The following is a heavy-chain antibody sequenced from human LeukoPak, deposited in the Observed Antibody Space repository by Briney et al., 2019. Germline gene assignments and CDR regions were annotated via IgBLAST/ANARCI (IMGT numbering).Heavy chain of an antibody. V-gene: IGHV4-59*01. D-gene: IGHD5-18*01. CDR1: GGSISSYH. Sequence: SETLSLTCTVSGGSISSYHWSWFRQAPGKGLEWIGYIYDSGSTNFNPSLKSRVTISVDTSKNQFSLKLSSVTAADTAVYYCARVPLRRGYSYGYFADYWGQGTLVTVSS. J-gene: IGHJ4*02. CDR3: ARVPLRRGYSYGYFADY. CDR2: IYDSGST.